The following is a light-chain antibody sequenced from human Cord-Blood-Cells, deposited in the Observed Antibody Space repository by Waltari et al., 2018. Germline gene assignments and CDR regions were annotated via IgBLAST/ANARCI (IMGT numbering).Light chain of an antibody. V-gene: IGKV3-11*01. CDR2: DAS. J-gene: IGKJ4*01. CDR3: QQRSNWPPLT. Sequence: EIVLPQSPATLSLSPGERATLACRASQSVSSYLAWYQQQPGQAPRLLIYDASNRATGIPARFSGSGSGTDFTLTISSLEPEDFAVYYCQQRSNWPPLTFGGGTKVEIK. CDR1: QSVSSY.